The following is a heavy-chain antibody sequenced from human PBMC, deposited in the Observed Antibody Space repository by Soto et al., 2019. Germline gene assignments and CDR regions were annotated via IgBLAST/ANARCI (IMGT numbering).Heavy chain of an antibody. J-gene: IGHJ6*03. D-gene: IGHD3-10*01. V-gene: IGHV1-18*01. Sequence: ASVKVSCKASGYTFTSYGISWVRQAPGQGLEWMGWISAYNGNTNYAQKLQGRVTMTTDTSKNQFSLKLSSVTAADTAVYYCARANGSGSQLHLNYYYMDVWGKGTTVTVSS. CDR2: ISAYNGNT. CDR1: GYTFTSYG. CDR3: ARANGSGSQLHLNYYYMDV.